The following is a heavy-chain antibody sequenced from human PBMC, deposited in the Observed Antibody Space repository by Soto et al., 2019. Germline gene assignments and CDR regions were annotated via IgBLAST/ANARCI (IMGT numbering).Heavy chain of an antibody. V-gene: IGHV3-23*01. CDR1: GFTFSTYP. Sequence: EAQLLESRGGLVQPGGSLRLSCAASGFTFSTYPMSWVRQAPGKGLEWVSGISGSGISTYYTDSVKGRFTISRDNSKNTVFLQMNSLRDEDTAVYYCVKPPVITASYYYYDMDVWGQGTTVTVSS. CDR2: ISGSGIST. D-gene: IGHD4-4*01. CDR3: VKPPVITASYYYYDMDV. J-gene: IGHJ6*02.